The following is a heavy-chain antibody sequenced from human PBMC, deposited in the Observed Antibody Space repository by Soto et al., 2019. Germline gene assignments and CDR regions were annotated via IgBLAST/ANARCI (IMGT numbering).Heavy chain of an antibody. CDR3: ASYELLPAYCPQFPFDY. D-gene: IGHD3-9*01. CDR1: GDSISSSNYY. CDR2: IYYSGST. Sequence: QLQLQESGPGLVRPSETLSLTCSVSGDSISSSNYYWGWIRQPPGKGLEWMGSIYYSGSTYYNPSVKSRVSMSLDLSKNHFSLQLTSLTAADTAVYYCASYELLPAYCPQFPFDYWGRGTLVTVSA. J-gene: IGHJ4*01. V-gene: IGHV4-39*02.